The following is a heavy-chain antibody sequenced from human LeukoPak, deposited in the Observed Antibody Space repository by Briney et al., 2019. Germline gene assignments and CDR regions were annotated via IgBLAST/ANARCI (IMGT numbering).Heavy chain of an antibody. CDR2: IYYSGST. V-gene: IGHV4-39*01. D-gene: IGHD3-22*01. Sequence: SETLSLTCTVSGGSISSSSYYWGWLRQPPGKGLEWIGSIYYSGSTYYNPSLKSRVTISVDTSKNQFSLKLSSVTAADTAVYYCARSSSGYFHPFDYWGQGTLVTVSS. J-gene: IGHJ4*02. CDR3: ARSSSGYFHPFDY. CDR1: GGSISSSSYY.